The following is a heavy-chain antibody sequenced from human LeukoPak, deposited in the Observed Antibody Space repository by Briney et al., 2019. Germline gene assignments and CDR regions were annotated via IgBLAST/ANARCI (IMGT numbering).Heavy chain of an antibody. D-gene: IGHD6-19*01. Sequence: PSETLSLTCAVYGGSFSGYYWSWIRQPPGKGLEWLGEINHSGSTNYNPSLKSRVTISVDTSKNQFSLKLSSVTAADTAVYYCATYSSGWYRKGSYFDYWGQGTLVTVSS. CDR2: INHSGST. J-gene: IGHJ4*02. CDR1: GGSFSGYY. CDR3: ATYSSGWYRKGSYFDY. V-gene: IGHV4-34*01.